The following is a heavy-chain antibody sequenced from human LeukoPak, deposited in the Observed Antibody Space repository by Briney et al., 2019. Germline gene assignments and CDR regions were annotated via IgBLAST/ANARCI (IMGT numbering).Heavy chain of an antibody. J-gene: IGHJ4*02. CDR3: SRDGTGPEDLEY. CDR2: INTDGSST. CDR1: RFTISSFS. V-gene: IGHV3-74*01. D-gene: IGHD1-1*01. Sequence: GGSLRLSCAASRFTISSFSMHWVRQAPGQGLVWVSRINTDGSSTIYADSVKGRFTISRDNAKNTLFLEMATLRAEDTAVYYCSRDGTGPEDLEYWGQGALVTVSS.